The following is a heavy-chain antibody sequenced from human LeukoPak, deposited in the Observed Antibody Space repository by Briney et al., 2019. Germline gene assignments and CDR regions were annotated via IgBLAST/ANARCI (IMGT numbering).Heavy chain of an antibody. D-gene: IGHD6-19*01. CDR1: GFTFSSYA. CDR2: ISAGGGST. CDR3: AKVKSSGWYYFDY. Sequence: SGGSLRLSCAASGFTFSSYAMSWVRQAPGKGLEWFSAISAGGGSTYYADSVKGRFTISRDNSKNTLYLQMNSLRAEDTAVYYCAKVKSSGWYYFDYWGQGTLVTVSS. J-gene: IGHJ4*02. V-gene: IGHV3-23*01.